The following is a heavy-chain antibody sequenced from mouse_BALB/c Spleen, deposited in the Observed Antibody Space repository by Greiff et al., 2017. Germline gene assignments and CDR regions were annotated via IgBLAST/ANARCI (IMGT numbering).Heavy chain of an antibody. J-gene: IGHJ3*01. V-gene: IGHV5-17*02. D-gene: IGHD2-1*01. Sequence: EVQLVESGGGLVQPGGSRKLSCAASGFTFSSFGMHWVRQAPEKGLEWVAYISSGSSTIYYADTVKGRFTISRDNPKNTLFLQMTSLRSEDTAMYYCARNGNYQAWFAYWGQGTLVTVSA. CDR3: ARNGNYQAWFAY. CDR1: GFTFSSFG. CDR2: ISSGSSTI.